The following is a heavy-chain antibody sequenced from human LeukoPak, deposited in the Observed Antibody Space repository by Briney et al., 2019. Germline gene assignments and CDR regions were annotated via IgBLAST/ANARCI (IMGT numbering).Heavy chain of an antibody. CDR3: ARSGLSGDY. Sequence: SETLFLSCTVSGGSISSSSYYRGWIRQPPGKGLEWIGSIYYSGSTYYNPSLKIRVTISVDTSKNQFSLKRSSVTAADTAVYYCARSGLSGDYWGQGTLVTVSS. V-gene: IGHV4-39*01. CDR1: GGSISSSSYY. D-gene: IGHD5-12*01. J-gene: IGHJ4*02. CDR2: IYYSGST.